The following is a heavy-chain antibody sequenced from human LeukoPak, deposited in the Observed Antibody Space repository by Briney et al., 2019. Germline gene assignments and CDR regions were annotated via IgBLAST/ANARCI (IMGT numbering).Heavy chain of an antibody. Sequence: PGGSLRLSCAASGFTFSSYAMSWVRQAPGKGLEWVSVIYSGGSTYYADSVKGRFTISRDNSKNTLYLQMNSLRAEDTAVYYCARGDSIAAAGQDWGQGTLVTVSS. V-gene: IGHV3-53*01. D-gene: IGHD6-13*01. J-gene: IGHJ4*02. CDR1: GFTFSSYA. CDR2: IYSGGST. CDR3: ARGDSIAAAGQD.